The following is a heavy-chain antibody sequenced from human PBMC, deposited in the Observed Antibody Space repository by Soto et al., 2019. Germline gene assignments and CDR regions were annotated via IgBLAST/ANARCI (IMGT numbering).Heavy chain of an antibody. CDR1: AFTFSSYA. J-gene: IGHJ4*02. Sequence: SVKVSFKASAFTFSSYAISWVRQAPGQGLEWMGGIIPIFGTANYAQKFQGRVTITADESTSTAYMELSSLRSEDTAVYYCAGTVRGEGYWGQGTLVTVSS. CDR3: AGTVRGEGY. CDR2: IIPIFGTA. D-gene: IGHD3-16*01. V-gene: IGHV1-69*13.